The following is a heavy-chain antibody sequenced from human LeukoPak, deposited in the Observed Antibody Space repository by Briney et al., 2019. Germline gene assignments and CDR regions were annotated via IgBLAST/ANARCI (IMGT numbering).Heavy chain of an antibody. CDR3: ARADHVLRYFDWLSYAHYYFDY. Sequence: ASVKVSCKASGYTFTSYGISWVRQAPGQGLEWMGWISAYNGNTNYAQKLQGRVTMTTDTSTSTAYMELRSLRSDDTAVYYCARADHVLRYFDWLSYAHYYFDYWGQGTLVTVSS. V-gene: IGHV1-18*01. D-gene: IGHD3-9*01. CDR1: GYTFTSYG. CDR2: ISAYNGNT. J-gene: IGHJ4*02.